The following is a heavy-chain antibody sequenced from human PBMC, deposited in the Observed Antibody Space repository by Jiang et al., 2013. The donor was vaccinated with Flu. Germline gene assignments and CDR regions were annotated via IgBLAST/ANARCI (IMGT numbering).Heavy chain of an antibody. Sequence: SGPGLVKPSETLSLTCTVSGGSISTYYWSWIRQPPGKGLEWIGYIYYSGSTNYNPSLKSRVTMSVDTSKNQFSLNLTSVTAADTAVYYCVREGGYYDSSGYYFTRWFDPGAREPWSPSPQ. J-gene: IGHJ5*02. CDR3: VREGGYYDSSGYYFTRWFDP. V-gene: IGHV4-59*01. D-gene: IGHD3-22*01. CDR1: GGSISTYY. CDR2: IYYSGST.